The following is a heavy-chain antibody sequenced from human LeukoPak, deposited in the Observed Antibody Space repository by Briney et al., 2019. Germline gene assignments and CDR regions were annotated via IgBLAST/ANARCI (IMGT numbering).Heavy chain of an antibody. CDR2: TYYRSKWYY. CDR3: SLARSEYHYGMDV. J-gene: IGHJ6*02. Sequence: SRTLSLTCAISGDSVSSISVAWNWIRQSPSRGLEWLGRTYYRSKWYYEYAVSVKSRINISPDTSKNQFSLQLTSVTPEDTAVYYCSLARSEYHYGMDVWGQGTTVTVSS. V-gene: IGHV6-1*01. CDR1: GDSVSSISVA.